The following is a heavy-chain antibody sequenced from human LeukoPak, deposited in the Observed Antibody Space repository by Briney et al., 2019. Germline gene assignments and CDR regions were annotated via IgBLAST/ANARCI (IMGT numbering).Heavy chain of an antibody. V-gene: IGHV3-48*03. D-gene: IGHD3-22*01. Sequence: GGSLRLSCAASGFTFSSYEMNWVRQAPGKGLEWVSYISSSGSTIYYADSVKGRFTISRDNAKNSLYLQMNSLRAEDTAAYYCARDLTRITMIVVAGDAYFDYWGQGTLVTVSS. CDR1: GFTFSSYE. J-gene: IGHJ4*02. CDR2: ISSSGSTI. CDR3: ARDLTRITMIVVAGDAYFDY.